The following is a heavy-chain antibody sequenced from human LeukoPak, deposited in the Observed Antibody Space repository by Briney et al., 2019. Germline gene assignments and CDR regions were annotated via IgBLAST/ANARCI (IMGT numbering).Heavy chain of an antibody. D-gene: IGHD5-18*01. Sequence: SETLSLTCTVSGGSISSYYWSWIRQPPGKGLEWIGYIYYSGSTNYNPFLKSRVTISVDTSKNQFSLKLSSVTAADTAVYYCARADFKDTAMAVWGQGTLVTVSS. J-gene: IGHJ4*02. CDR1: GGSISSYY. CDR3: ARADFKDTAMAV. V-gene: IGHV4-59*01. CDR2: IYYSGST.